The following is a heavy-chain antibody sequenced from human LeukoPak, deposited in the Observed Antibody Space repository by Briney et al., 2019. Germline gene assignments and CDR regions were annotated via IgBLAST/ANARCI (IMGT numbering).Heavy chain of an antibody. CDR2: INHSGST. J-gene: IGHJ4*02. D-gene: IGHD2-2*02. V-gene: IGHV4-34*01. Sequence: PSETLSLTCAVYGGSFSGYYWSWIRQPPGKGLEWIGEINHSGSTNYNPSLKSRVTISVDTSKNQFSLKLSSVTAADTAVYYCARAGYCCSTSCYIDYWGQGTLVTVSA. CDR1: GGSFSGYY. CDR3: ARAGYCCSTSCYIDY.